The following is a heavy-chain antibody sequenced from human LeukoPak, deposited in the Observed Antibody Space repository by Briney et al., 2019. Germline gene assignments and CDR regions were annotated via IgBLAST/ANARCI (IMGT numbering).Heavy chain of an antibody. J-gene: IGHJ6*03. CDR3: ARDGYNDNYYYYYMDV. D-gene: IGHD5-24*01. V-gene: IGHV1-2*02. Sequence: GASVTVSFKASGYTFTGYYMHWVRQAPGQGLEWMGWINPNSGGTNYAQKFQGRVTMTRDMSTSTVYMELSSLRSEDTAAYYCARDGYNDNYYYYYMDVWGKGTTVTVSS. CDR2: INPNSGGT. CDR1: GYTFTGYY.